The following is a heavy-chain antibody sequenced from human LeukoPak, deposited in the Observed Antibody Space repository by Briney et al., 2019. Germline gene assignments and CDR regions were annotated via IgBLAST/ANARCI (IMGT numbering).Heavy chain of an antibody. Sequence: GESLKISCKGSGYSFTTYWIGWVRQMPGKGLEWMGIIYPGDSDSRYSPSFQGQATISADESISTAYLQWSSLKASDTAMYYCARLSGRATIDYWGQGTLVTVSS. CDR1: GYSFTTYW. J-gene: IGHJ4*02. D-gene: IGHD3-10*01. CDR2: IYPGDSDS. V-gene: IGHV5-51*01. CDR3: ARLSGRATIDY.